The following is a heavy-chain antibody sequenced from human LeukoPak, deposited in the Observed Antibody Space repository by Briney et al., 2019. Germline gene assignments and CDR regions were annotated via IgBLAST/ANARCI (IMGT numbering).Heavy chain of an antibody. CDR3: AKGTHSSSWHWYDP. CDR1: GFIFSEYY. J-gene: IGHJ5*02. CDR2: IDSSGDVI. D-gene: IGHD6-13*01. Sequence: GGSLRLSCTASGFIFSEYYMTWIRQAPGKGLEWLSYIDSSGDVIYYADSVKGRFTISRDNAKNSLYLQMNSLRAEDTAVYYCAKGTHSSSWHWYDPWGQGTLVTVSS. V-gene: IGHV3-11*01.